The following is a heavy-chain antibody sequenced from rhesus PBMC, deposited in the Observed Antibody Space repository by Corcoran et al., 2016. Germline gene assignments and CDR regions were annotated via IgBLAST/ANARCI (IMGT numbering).Heavy chain of an antibody. CDR3: ARDGVLKTFDV. J-gene: IGHJ5-1*01. CDR2: IDGNSAST. Sequence: QVKLQQWGEGLMKPSETPSLTCAVYGGSISGYYYWSWIRQAPGKGLEWIGHIDGNSASTNYIPSLKNRVTISKDTSKNQFSLKVSSVTAADTAVYYCARDGVLKTFDVWGPGVLVTVSS. D-gene: IGHD3-22*01. V-gene: IGHV4-73*01. CDR1: GGSISGYYY.